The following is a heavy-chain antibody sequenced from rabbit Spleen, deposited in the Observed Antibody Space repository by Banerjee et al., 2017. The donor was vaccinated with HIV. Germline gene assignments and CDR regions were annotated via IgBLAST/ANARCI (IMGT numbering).Heavy chain of an antibody. CDR2: IYPDSSGST. CDR3: ARGLHASNDGVL. Sequence: QSLEESGGDLVKPGASLTLTCTASGFSFSSNYYICWVRQAPGKGLEWIGCIYPDSSGSTAYASWAKGRFTISKTSSTTVTLQMTSLTAADTATYFCARGLHASNDGVLWGQGTLVTVS. V-gene: IGHV1S40*01. CDR1: GFSFSSNYY. J-gene: IGHJ4*01. D-gene: IGHD2-1*01.